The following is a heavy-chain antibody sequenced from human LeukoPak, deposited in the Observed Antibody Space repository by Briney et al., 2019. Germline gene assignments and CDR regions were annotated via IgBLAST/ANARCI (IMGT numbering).Heavy chain of an antibody. CDR2: IIPIFGTA. CDR3: AMGVGAPEDLAVAADFDY. D-gene: IGHD6-19*01. CDR1: GGTFSSYV. Sequence: SVKVSCKASGGTFSSYVINWVRQPPGQGLEWMGGIIPIFGTANYAQTFQGRVTITADKSTSTAYMELSSLRSEDTAVYYCAMGVGAPEDLAVAADFDYWGQGTLVTVSS. J-gene: IGHJ4*02. V-gene: IGHV1-69*06.